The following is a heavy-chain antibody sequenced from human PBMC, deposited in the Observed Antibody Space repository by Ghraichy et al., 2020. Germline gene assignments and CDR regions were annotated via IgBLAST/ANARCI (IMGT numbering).Heavy chain of an antibody. CDR2: IKNDGSKT. D-gene: IGHD3-10*01. J-gene: IGHJ5*01. Sequence: GGSLRLSCAASGFTFRSYWMHWVRQVPGKGLMWVSRIKNDGSKTSYADSVEGRFTISRDNAKKTLYLQMNSLRAEDTAVYYCTRQHPYYYGSGSFPTWFDPWGQGTLVTVSS. CDR3: TRQHPYYYGSGSFPTWFDP. V-gene: IGHV3-74*01. CDR1: GFTFRSYW.